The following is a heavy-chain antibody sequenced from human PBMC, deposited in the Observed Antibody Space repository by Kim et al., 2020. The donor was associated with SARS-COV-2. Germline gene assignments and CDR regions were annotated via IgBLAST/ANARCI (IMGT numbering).Heavy chain of an antibody. CDR1: GGSISSSSYY. J-gene: IGHJ4*02. V-gene: IGHV4-39*02. CDR2: IYYSGST. CDR3: ARRHASYGQSYFDY. Sequence: SETLSLTCTVSGGSISSSSYYWVWIRQPPGKGLEWIGSIYYSGSTYHNPSLKSRVTISVDTSKNNFSLKLSSVTAADTAVYYCARRHASYGQSYFDYWGQGTLVTVSS. D-gene: IGHD5-18*01.